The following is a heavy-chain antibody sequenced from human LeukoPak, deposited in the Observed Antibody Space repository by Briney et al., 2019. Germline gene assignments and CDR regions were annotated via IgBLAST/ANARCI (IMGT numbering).Heavy chain of an antibody. V-gene: IGHV4-34*01. CDR1: GGSFSGYY. J-gene: IGHJ6*02. CDR3: ARLGHGGYSSGWYYYYYGMDV. Sequence: SETLSLTCAVYGGSFSGYYWSWIRQPPGKGLEWIGEINHSGSTNYNPSLKSRVTISVDTSKNQFSLKLSSVTAADTAVYYCARLGHGGYSSGWYYYYYGMDVWGQGTTVTVSS. D-gene: IGHD6-19*01. CDR2: INHSGST.